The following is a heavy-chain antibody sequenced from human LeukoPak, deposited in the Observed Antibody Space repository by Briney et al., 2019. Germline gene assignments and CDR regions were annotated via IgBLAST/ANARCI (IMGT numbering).Heavy chain of an antibody. CDR2: IYSGGST. Sequence: GGSLRLSCAASGFTVSSNYMSWVRQAPGKGLAWVSVIYSGGSTYYADSVKGRFTISRDNSKNTLYLQMNSLRDEDTAVYYCARDGDDSSGYGDYWGQGTLVTVSS. J-gene: IGHJ4*02. D-gene: IGHD3-22*01. V-gene: IGHV3-53*01. CDR3: ARDGDDSSGYGDY. CDR1: GFTVSSNY.